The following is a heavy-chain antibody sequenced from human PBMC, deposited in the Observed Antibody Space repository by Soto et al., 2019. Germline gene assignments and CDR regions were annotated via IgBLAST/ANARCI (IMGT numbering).Heavy chain of an antibody. V-gene: IGHV1-18*01. Sequence: QVQLVQSGGEVKKPGASVQVSCKASGYTFTSSGISWVRQAPGQGLAWMGWTSAYMVTNYAQKFQGRVTMTTDTSTSTAYMGLRSLRSDDTAVYYCARDSSGRANFDYWGQGTLVTVSS. J-gene: IGHJ4*02. CDR3: ARDSSGRANFDY. CDR2: TSAYMVT. D-gene: IGHD6-19*01. CDR1: GYTFTSSG.